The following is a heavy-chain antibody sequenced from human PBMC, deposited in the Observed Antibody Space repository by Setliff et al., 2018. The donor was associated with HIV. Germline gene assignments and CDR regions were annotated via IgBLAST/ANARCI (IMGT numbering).Heavy chain of an antibody. CDR2: IYTSGST. V-gene: IGHV4-4*07. CDR3: ARDLSSVYAFDI. D-gene: IGHD6-19*01. Sequence: LSLTCTVSGGSISSYYWSWIQQPAGKGLEWIGRIYTSGSTNYNPSLKSRVTMSVDTSKNQFPLKLSSVTAADTAVYYCARDLSSVYAFDIWGQGTMVTVSS. CDR1: GGSISSYY. J-gene: IGHJ3*02.